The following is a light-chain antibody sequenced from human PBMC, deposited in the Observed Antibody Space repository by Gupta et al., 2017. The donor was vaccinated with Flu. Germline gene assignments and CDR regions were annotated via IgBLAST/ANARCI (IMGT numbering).Light chain of an antibody. J-gene: IGKJ2*01. V-gene: IGKV4-1*01. Sequence: DLVMTQSPDSLAVSLGEGATINCKSSQSVLYSSNNKNYLAWYQQKPGQPPKLLIYWASTRESGVPDRFSGSGSGTDFTLTISSLQAEDVAVYYCQQYYSTPPYTFGQGTKLEIK. CDR2: WAS. CDR1: QSVLYSSNNKNY. CDR3: QQYYSTPPYT.